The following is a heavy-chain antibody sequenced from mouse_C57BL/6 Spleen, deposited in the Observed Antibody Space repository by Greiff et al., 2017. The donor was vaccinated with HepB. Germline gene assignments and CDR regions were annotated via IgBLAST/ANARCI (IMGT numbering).Heavy chain of an antibody. V-gene: IGHV2-4*01. J-gene: IGHJ4*01. CDR1: GFSLTSYG. CDR3: AKKGAPYYAMDY. CDR2: IWSGGST. Sequence: VQRVESGPGLVQPSQSLSITCTVSGFSLTSYGVHWVRQPPGKGLEWLGVIWSGGSTDYNAAFISRLSISKDNSKSQVFFKMNSLQADDTAIYYCAKKGAPYYAMDYWGQGTSVTVSS.